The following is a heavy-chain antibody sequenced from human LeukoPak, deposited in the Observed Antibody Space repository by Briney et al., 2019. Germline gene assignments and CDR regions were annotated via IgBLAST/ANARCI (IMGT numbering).Heavy chain of an antibody. CDR1: GFYFSGYS. D-gene: IGHD1-1*01. CDR2: INTGSTYM. Sequence: GGSLGLSCAASGFYFSGYSMNRVRQAPGKGLEWVSSINTGSTYMYYADSVKGRFTISRDNAKNSLHLQMYSLRAEDTAVYFCARVEATTGRNYHYYYMDVWGKGTTVTVSS. J-gene: IGHJ6*03. CDR3: ARVEATTGRNYHYYYMDV. V-gene: IGHV3-21*01.